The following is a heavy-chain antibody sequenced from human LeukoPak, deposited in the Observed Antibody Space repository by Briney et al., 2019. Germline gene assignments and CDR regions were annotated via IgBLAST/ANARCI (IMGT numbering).Heavy chain of an antibody. J-gene: IGHJ4*02. CDR1: GYSFTSYW. CDR2: IYPGDSDT. D-gene: IGHD1-26*01. CDR3: ARRRDLYSGSYYPFDY. Sequence: GESLKISCKGSGYSFTSYWIAWVRQMPGKGLEWMGIIYPGDSDTRYSPSFQGQVTISADKSISTAYLQWSSLKASDTAMYYCARRRDLYSGSYYPFDYWGQGTLVTVSS. V-gene: IGHV5-51*01.